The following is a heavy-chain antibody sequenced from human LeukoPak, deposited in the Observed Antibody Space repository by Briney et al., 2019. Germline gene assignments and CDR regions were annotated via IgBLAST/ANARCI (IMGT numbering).Heavy chain of an antibody. D-gene: IGHD6-25*01. CDR3: ARGLSGVWSDP. CDR1: GGSISNYY. V-gene: IGHV4-59*01. CDR2: IYHTGST. Sequence: TSETLSLTCTVSGGSISNYYWSWIRQPPGKGLEWMGFIYHTGSTNYNPSLKSRVTISLDTSKSQFSLTLSSVTAADTAVYYCARGLSGVWSDPWGQGALVTVSS. J-gene: IGHJ5*02.